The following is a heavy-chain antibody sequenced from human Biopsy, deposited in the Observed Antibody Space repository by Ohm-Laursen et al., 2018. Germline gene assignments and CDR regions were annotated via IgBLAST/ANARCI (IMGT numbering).Heavy chain of an antibody. J-gene: IGHJ6*02. V-gene: IGHV1-69*01. CDR1: GGAFTNYA. D-gene: IGHD6-19*01. CDR2: IITVSETA. Sequence: GSSAKVSCKTSGGAFTNYAINWVRQAPGHGLEWMGGIITVSETAGYAERFQGRVTITADVTTTTAYMDLSGLRSEDTAVYYCVAYPSSGFFENNDDFAMDVWGQGTTVIVSS. CDR3: VAYPSSGFFENNDDFAMDV.